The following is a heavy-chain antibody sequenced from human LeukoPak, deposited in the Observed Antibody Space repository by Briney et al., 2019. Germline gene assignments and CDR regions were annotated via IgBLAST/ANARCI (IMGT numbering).Heavy chain of an antibody. D-gene: IGHD3-22*01. CDR2: IYPGDSDT. Sequence: GESLKISCKGSGYSFTSYWIGWVRQMPGKGLEWMGIIYPGDSDTRYSPSFQGQVTISADKSISTAYLQWSSLKASDTAMYYCARHGWYYDISGPDLFDYWGQGTLVTVSS. CDR3: ARHGWYYDISGPDLFDY. CDR1: GYSFTSYW. V-gene: IGHV5-51*01. J-gene: IGHJ4*02.